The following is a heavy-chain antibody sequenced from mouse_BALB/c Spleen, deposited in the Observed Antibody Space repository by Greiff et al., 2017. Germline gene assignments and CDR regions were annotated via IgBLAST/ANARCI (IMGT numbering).Heavy chain of an antibody. V-gene: IGHV5-12-2*01. D-gene: IGHD1-1*01. Sequence: DVHLVESGGGLVKPGGSLKLSCAASGFTFSSYTMSWVRQTPEKRLEWVAYISNGGGSTYYPDTVKGRFTISRDNAKNTLYLQMSSLKSEDTAMYYCARHGSSYYFDYWGQGTTLTVSS. CDR2: ISNGGGST. CDR1: GFTFSSYT. CDR3: ARHGSSYYFDY. J-gene: IGHJ2*01.